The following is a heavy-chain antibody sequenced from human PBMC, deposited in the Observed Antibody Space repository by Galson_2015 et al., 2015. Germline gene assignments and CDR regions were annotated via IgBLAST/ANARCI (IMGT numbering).Heavy chain of an antibody. V-gene: IGHV3-30-3*01. CDR3: ARDSRQGSAFDI. CDR1: GFTFSSYA. Sequence: SLRLSCAASGFTFSSYAMHWARQAPGKGLEWVAVISYDGSNKYYADSVKGRFTISRDNSKNTLYLQMNSLRAGDTAVYYCARDSRQGSAFDIWGQGTMVTVSS. J-gene: IGHJ3*02. D-gene: IGHD1-26*01. CDR2: ISYDGSNK.